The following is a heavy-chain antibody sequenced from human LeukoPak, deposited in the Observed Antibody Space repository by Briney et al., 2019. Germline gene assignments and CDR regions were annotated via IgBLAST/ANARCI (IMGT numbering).Heavy chain of an antibody. D-gene: IGHD3-22*01. CDR1: GFTFSSSA. V-gene: IGHV3-23*01. CDR3: AKAPLNYYDSSGSAFIDY. Sequence: GGSLRLSCAASGFTFSSSAMSWVRQAPGKGLEWVSAISGSGGSTYYADSVKGRFTISRDNSKNTLYLQMNSLRAEDTAVYYCAKAPLNYYDSSGSAFIDYWGQGTLVTVSS. CDR2: ISGSGGST. J-gene: IGHJ4*02.